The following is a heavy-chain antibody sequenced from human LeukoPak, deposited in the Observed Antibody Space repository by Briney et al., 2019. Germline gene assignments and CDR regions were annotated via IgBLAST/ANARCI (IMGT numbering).Heavy chain of an antibody. V-gene: IGHV1-8*01. D-gene: IGHD2-2*01. Sequence: ASVKVSCTASGYTFTSYDINWVRQATGQGLEWMGWMNPNSGNTGYAQKFQGRVTMTRNTSISTAYMELSSLRSEDTAVYYCARSYCSSTSCYGYWFDPWGQGTLVTVSS. CDR3: ARSYCSSTSCYGYWFDP. CDR1: GYTFTSYD. J-gene: IGHJ5*02. CDR2: MNPNSGNT.